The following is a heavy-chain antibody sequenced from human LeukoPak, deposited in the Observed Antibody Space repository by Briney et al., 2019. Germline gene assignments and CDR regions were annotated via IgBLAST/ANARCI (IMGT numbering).Heavy chain of an antibody. CDR2: ISYDGSNK. J-gene: IGHJ4*02. Sequence: GGSLRLSCAASGFTFSDYYFSWVRQAPGKGLEWVAVISYDGSNKYYADSVKGRFTISRDNSKNTLYLQMNSLRAEDTAVYYCARGHHFWSGYYTGHFDYWGQGTLVTVSS. D-gene: IGHD3-3*02. CDR1: GFTFSDYY. CDR3: ARGHHFWSGYYTGHFDY. V-gene: IGHV3-30*03.